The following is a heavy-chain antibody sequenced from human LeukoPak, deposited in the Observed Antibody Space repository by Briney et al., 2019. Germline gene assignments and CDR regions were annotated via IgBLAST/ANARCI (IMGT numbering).Heavy chain of an antibody. CDR3: ARGRDIVVVVAAFDDAFDI. J-gene: IGHJ3*02. CDR2: INHSGST. CDR1: GGSFSGYY. Sequence: SETLSLTCAVYGGSFSGYYWSWIRQPPGKGLEWIGEINHSGSTNYNPSLKSRVTISVDTSKNQSSLKLSSVTAADTAVYYCARGRDIVVVVAAFDDAFDIWGQGTMVTVSS. V-gene: IGHV4-34*01. D-gene: IGHD2-15*01.